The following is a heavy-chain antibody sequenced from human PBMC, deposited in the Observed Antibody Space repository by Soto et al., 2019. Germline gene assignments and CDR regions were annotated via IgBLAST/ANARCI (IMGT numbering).Heavy chain of an antibody. J-gene: IGHJ2*01. CDR2: ISSSSSTI. CDR1: GFSVSSSH. V-gene: IGHV3-48*01. CDR3: ARGPYYYDSSGPWGYFDL. Sequence: PGGSLRLSCAVSGFSVSSSHMNWVRQAPGKGLEWVSYISSSSSTIYYADSVKGRFTISRDNAKNSLYLQMNSLRAEDTAVYYCARGPYYYDSSGPWGYFDLWGRGTLVTVSS. D-gene: IGHD3-22*01.